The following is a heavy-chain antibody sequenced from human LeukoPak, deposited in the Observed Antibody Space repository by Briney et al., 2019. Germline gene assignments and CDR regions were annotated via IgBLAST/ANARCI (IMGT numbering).Heavy chain of an antibody. Sequence: GASVKVSCKASGYTFTSYGISWVRQAPGQGLEWMGWISAYNGNTNYAQKLQGRVTMTTDTSTSTAYMELRSLRSDDTAVYYCARGGNCGGGSCYSDRGWFDPWGQGTLVTVSS. V-gene: IGHV1-18*01. J-gene: IGHJ5*02. CDR2: ISAYNGNT. CDR3: ARGGNCGGGSCYSDRGWFDP. D-gene: IGHD2-15*01. CDR1: GYTFTSYG.